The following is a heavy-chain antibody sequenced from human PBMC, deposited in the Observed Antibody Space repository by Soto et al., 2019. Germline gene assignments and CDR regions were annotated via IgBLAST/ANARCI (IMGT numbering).Heavy chain of an antibody. D-gene: IGHD3-22*01. Sequence: GGSLRLSCAASGFTFSSYWMSWVRQAPGKGLEWVANIKQDGSEKYYVDSVKGRFTISRDNAKNSLYLQMNSLRAEDTAVYYCARDWWYYDSSGYYYDYWGQGTLVTVSS. CDR2: IKQDGSEK. CDR3: ARDWWYYDSSGYYYDY. J-gene: IGHJ4*02. CDR1: GFTFSSYW. V-gene: IGHV3-7*01.